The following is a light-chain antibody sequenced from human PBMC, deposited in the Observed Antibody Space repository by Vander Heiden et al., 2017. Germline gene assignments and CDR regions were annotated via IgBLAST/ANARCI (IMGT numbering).Light chain of an antibody. CDR2: SDT. J-gene: IGLJ2*01. CDR1: GSSIGTNT. CDR3: AAWDDSLNGSVV. V-gene: IGLV1-44*01. Sequence: QSVLTQPPSASGTPGQRVTLPCSGSGSSIGTNTVSWYQQFPGPAPKLLIYSDTQRPSGVPDRFSGSKSGTSASLAISGLQSEDEADYYCAAWDDSLNGSVVFGGGTKLTVL.